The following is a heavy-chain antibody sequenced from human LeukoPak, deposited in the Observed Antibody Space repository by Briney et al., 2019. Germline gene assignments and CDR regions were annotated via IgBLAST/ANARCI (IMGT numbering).Heavy chain of an antibody. D-gene: IGHD3-10*01. J-gene: IGHJ4*02. Sequence: GGSLRLSCAASGLTFSSYGMHWVRQAPGKGLEGVAFIRYDGSNKYYADSVKGRFTISRDNSKNTLYLQMNSLRAEDTAVYYCAKDRVGVRGVLDYWGQGTLVTVSS. CDR1: GLTFSSYG. V-gene: IGHV3-30*02. CDR3: AKDRVGVRGVLDY. CDR2: IRYDGSNK.